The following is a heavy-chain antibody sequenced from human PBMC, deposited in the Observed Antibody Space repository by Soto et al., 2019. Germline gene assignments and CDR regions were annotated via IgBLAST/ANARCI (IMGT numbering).Heavy chain of an antibody. J-gene: IGHJ3*02. V-gene: IGHV5-51*01. Sequence: LGESLKISCKGSGYSFTNSWIGWVRQMPGKGLEWMGIVYPSDSDTKYSPSFQGQVTISADKSISTAYLQWSSLKASDTAMYYCGSPRLYYYGSGSYYGDAFDIWGQGTMVTVSS. CDR3: GSPRLYYYGSGSYYGDAFDI. D-gene: IGHD3-10*01. CDR1: GYSFTNSW. CDR2: VYPSDSDT.